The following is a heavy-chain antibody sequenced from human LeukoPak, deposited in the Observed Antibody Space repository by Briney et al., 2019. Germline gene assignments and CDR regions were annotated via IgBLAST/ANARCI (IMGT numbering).Heavy chain of an antibody. D-gene: IGHD1-1*01. CDR2: IRYDGSNK. V-gene: IGHV3-30*02. Sequence: GGSLRLSCAASGFTFSSYGMHWVRRAPGKGLEWVAFIRYDGSNKYYADSVKGRFTISRDNSKNTLYLQMNSLRAEDTAVYYCAKDKTPYNWNDVPFDYWGQGTLVTVSS. CDR1: GFTFSSYG. CDR3: AKDKTPYNWNDVPFDY. J-gene: IGHJ4*02.